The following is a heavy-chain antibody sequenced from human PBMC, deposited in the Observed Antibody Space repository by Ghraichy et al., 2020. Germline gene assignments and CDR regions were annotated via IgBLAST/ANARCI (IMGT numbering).Heavy chain of an antibody. V-gene: IGHV1-8*03. CDR1: GYTFTSYD. Sequence: ASVKVSCKASGYTFTSYDINWVRQATGQGLEWMGWMNPNSGNTGYAQKFQGRVTITRNTSISTAYMELSSLRSEDTAVYYCARMLRAHIGYCSGGSCSSDDAFDIWGQGTMVTVSS. D-gene: IGHD2-15*01. J-gene: IGHJ3*02. CDR2: MNPNSGNT. CDR3: ARMLRAHIGYCSGGSCSSDDAFDI.